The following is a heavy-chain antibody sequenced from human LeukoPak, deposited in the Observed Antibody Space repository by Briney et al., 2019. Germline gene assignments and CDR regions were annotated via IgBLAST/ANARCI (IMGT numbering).Heavy chain of an antibody. J-gene: IGHJ4*02. V-gene: IGHV4-39*07. CDR1: GGSISSSSYY. CDR3: ARNSRGGIVGAMGY. D-gene: IGHD1-26*01. Sequence: PSETLSLTCTVSGGSISSSSYYWGWIRQPPGKGLEWIGSIYYSGSTYYNPSLKSRVTISVDTSKNQFSLKLSSVTAADTAVYYCARNSRGGIVGAMGYWGQGTLVTVSS. CDR2: IYYSGST.